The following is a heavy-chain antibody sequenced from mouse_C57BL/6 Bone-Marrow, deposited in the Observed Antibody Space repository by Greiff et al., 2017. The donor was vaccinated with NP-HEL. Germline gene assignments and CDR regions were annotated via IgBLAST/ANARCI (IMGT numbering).Heavy chain of an antibody. CDR3: ARHRYYGSSWYFDV. CDR2: ISNGGGST. CDR1: GFTFSDYY. V-gene: IGHV5-12*01. Sequence: EVQGVESGGGLVQPGGSLKLSCAASGFTFSDYYMYWVRQTPEKRLEWVAYISNGGGSTYYPDTVKGRFTISRDNAKNTLYLQMSRLKSEDTAMYYCARHRYYGSSWYFDVWGTGTTVTVSS. D-gene: IGHD1-1*01. J-gene: IGHJ1*03.